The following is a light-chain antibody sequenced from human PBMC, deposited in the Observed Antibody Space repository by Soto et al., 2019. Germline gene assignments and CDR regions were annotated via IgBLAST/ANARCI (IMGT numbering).Light chain of an antibody. CDR2: DAS. V-gene: IGKV1-5*01. J-gene: IGKJ1*01. Sequence: DIQMTQSPSTLSASVGDRVTITCRASQSISSWLAWYQQKPGKAPKLLIYDASSLESGVPSRFSGSGSGTEFTLTISSLQSEDFAVYYCQQYNDNWPTFDQGTKVDIK. CDR1: QSISSW. CDR3: QQYNDNWPT.